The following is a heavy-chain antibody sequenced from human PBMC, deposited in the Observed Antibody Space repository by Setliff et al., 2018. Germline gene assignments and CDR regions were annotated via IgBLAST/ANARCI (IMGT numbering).Heavy chain of an antibody. CDR2: VFYSGDT. CDR1: GGSVKSHY. V-gene: IGHV4-59*02. D-gene: IGHD3-10*01. Sequence: TLSLTCTVSGGSVKSHYWSWIRQTPEKGLEWIGFVFYSGDTRYNPSLKSRVTMSVDTSMNQFSLNLNSVTAADTAVYYCARDRTYYASGTYTRWFDYWGQGSLVTVSS. J-gene: IGHJ4*02. CDR3: ARDRTYYASGTYTRWFDY.